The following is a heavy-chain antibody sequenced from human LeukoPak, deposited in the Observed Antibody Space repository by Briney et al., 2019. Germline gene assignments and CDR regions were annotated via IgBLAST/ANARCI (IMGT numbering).Heavy chain of an antibody. V-gene: IGHV4-34*01. CDR1: GGSFSGYY. CDR3: ARGPGYSSSWYLSNNWFDP. CDR2: INHSGST. Sequence: PSETLSLTCAVYGGSFSGYYWSWIRQPPGKGLEWIGEINHSGSTNYNPSLKSRVTISVDTSKNQFSLKLSSVTAADTAVYYCARGPGYSSSWYLSNNWFDPWGQGTLVTVSS. D-gene: IGHD6-13*01. J-gene: IGHJ5*02.